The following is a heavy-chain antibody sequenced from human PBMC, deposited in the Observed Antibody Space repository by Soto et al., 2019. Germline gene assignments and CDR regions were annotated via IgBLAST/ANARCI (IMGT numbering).Heavy chain of an antibody. CDR2: ISGSGGST. J-gene: IGHJ5*02. V-gene: IGHV3-23*01. CDR3: AKWEYYDFWSGYYDWFDP. CDR1: GFTFSSYA. D-gene: IGHD3-3*01. Sequence: GGSLRLSCAASGFTFSSYAMSWVRQAPGKGLEWVSAISGSGGSTYYADSVKGRFTISRDNSKNTLYLQMNSLRAEDTAVYYCAKWEYYDFWSGYYDWFDPWGQGTLLTVSS.